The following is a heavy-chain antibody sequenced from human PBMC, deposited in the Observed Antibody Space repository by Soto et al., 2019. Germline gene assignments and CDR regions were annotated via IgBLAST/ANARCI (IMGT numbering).Heavy chain of an antibody. CDR1: GGSITSYY. D-gene: IGHD2-8*01. Sequence: SETLSLTCTVSGGSITSYYWSWILQPPGKGLEWIGYIYYSGSTYYNPSLKSRVTISVDTSKNQFSLKLSSVTAADTAVYYCARGTNDIVLMVYAIGPYFDYWGQGTLVTVSS. CDR3: ARGTNDIVLMVYAIGPYFDY. V-gene: IGHV4-30-4*08. CDR2: IYYSGST. J-gene: IGHJ4*02.